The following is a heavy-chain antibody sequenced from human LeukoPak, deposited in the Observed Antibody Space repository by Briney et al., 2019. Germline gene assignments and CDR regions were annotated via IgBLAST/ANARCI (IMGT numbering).Heavy chain of an antibody. CDR2: INHSGST. Sequence: SETLSLTCAVYGGSFSGCYWSWIRQPPGKGLEWIGEINHSGSTNYNPSLKSRVTISVDTSKNQFSLKLSSVTAADTAVYYCARGRDGYNYDAFDIWGQGTMVTVSS. V-gene: IGHV4-34*01. CDR1: GGSFSGCY. D-gene: IGHD5-24*01. CDR3: ARGRDGYNYDAFDI. J-gene: IGHJ3*02.